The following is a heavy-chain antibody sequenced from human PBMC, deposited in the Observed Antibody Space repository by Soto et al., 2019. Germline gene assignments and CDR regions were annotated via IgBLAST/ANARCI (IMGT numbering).Heavy chain of an antibody. V-gene: IGHV3-30-3*01. CDR2: ISYDGSNK. CDR1: GFTFSSYA. Sequence: PGGSLRLSCAASGFTFSSYAMHWVRQAPGKGLEWVAVISYDGSNKYYADSVKGRFTISRDNSKNTLYLQMNSLRAEDTAVYYCARDFANCGGDCYSPLYFDYWGQGTLVTVSS. CDR3: ARDFANCGGDCYSPLYFDY. D-gene: IGHD2-21*02. J-gene: IGHJ4*02.